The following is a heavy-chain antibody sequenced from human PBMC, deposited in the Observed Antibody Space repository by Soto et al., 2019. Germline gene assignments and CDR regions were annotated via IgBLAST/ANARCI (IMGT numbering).Heavy chain of an antibody. V-gene: IGHV4-4*02. CDR3: AKGQGVLGP. Sequence: SETLSLTCAVSGASISTSYWWSWVRQSPGKGLEWIGEIHYSGTTNYNPSLKSRVSITADTSKNNFSLKLTSVSAADTALYYCAKGQGVLGPWGQGTLVT. CDR2: IHYSGTT. CDR1: GASISTSYW. D-gene: IGHD3-16*01. J-gene: IGHJ5*02.